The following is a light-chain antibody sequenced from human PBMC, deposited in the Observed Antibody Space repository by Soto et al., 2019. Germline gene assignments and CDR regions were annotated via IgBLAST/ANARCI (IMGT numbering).Light chain of an antibody. CDR1: QSVGND. CDR3: QQYHSYWT. Sequence: EIVRTQSPPTLSVSPGERATLSCRASQSVGNDLAWYQQKPGQALRLLIHGTSTRAAGVPARFSGSGSGTEFTLTISSMKTDDFSTYYCQQYHSYWTFGQGTKVDIK. CDR2: GTS. J-gene: IGKJ1*01. V-gene: IGKV3-15*01.